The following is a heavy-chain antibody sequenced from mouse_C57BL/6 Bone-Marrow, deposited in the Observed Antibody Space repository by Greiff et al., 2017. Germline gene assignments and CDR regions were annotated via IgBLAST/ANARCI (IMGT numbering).Heavy chain of an antibody. CDR3: ARAGGGYDYDYFDY. CDR1: GYSITSGYY. D-gene: IGHD2-4*01. CDR2: ISYDGSN. J-gene: IGHJ2*01. Sequence: VQLKQSGPGLVKPSQSLSLTCSVTGYSITSGYYWNWIRQFPGNKLEWMGYISYDGSNNYNPSLKNRISITRDTSKNQFFLKLKSVTTEDTATYYCARAGGGYDYDYFDYWGQGTTLTVSS. V-gene: IGHV3-6*01.